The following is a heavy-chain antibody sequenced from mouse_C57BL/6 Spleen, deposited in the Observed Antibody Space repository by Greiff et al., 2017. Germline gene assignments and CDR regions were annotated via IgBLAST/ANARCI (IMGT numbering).Heavy chain of an antibody. CDR2: ISSGSSTI. V-gene: IGHV5-17*01. J-gene: IGHJ2*01. D-gene: IGHD3-2*02. CDR1: GFTFSDYG. CDR3: ARRLLGGFDY. Sequence: EVNVVESGGGLVKPGGSLKLSCAASGFTFSDYGMHWVRQAPETGLEWVAYISSGSSTIYYADTVKGRFTISRDNAKNTLFLQMTSLRSEDTAMYYCARRLLGGFDYWGQGTTLTVSS.